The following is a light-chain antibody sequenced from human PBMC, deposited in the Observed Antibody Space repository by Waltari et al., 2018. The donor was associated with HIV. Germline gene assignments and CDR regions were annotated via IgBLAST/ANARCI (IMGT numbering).Light chain of an antibody. CDR1: QSLLNSNGVNY. CDR3: MQALQTPLIT. Sequence: DIVMTQSPLSLPVTPGEPASISCRSSQSLLNSNGVNYLDWYLQKPGQSPRLLIYLGSTRAPGVPDRFSGSGSGSDYTLKISRVEAEYVGVYYCMQALQTPLITFGQGTRLEIK. V-gene: IGKV2-28*01. J-gene: IGKJ5*01. CDR2: LGS.